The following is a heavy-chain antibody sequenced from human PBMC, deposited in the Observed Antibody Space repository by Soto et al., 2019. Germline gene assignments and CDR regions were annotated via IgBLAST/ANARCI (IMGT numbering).Heavy chain of an antibody. V-gene: IGHV1-69*06. CDR1: GGTFSSYA. D-gene: IGHD2-15*01. J-gene: IGHJ4*02. CDR2: IIPIFGTA. Sequence: SVKVSCKASGGTFSSYAISWVRRAPGQGLEWMGGIIPIFGTANYAQKFQGRVTITADKSTSTAYMELSSLRSEDTAVYYCARERRSPPNCSGGSCYLTWGQGTLVTVS. CDR3: ARERRSPPNCSGGSCYLT.